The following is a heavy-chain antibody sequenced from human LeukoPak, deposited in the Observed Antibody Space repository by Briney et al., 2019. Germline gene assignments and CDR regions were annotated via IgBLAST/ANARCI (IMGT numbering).Heavy chain of an antibody. CDR1: GFTFSSYA. D-gene: IGHD4-17*01. CDR3: ARDHNGDYIIDE. CDR2: VSGSGGSA. Sequence: GGSLRLSCAASGFTFSSYAMSWVRQAPGKGLEWVSAVSGSGGSAHYADSVKGRFTISRDNSKNTLYLQMTSLRVEDTAVFYCARDHNGDYIIDEWGQGTLVTVSS. J-gene: IGHJ4*02. V-gene: IGHV3-23*01.